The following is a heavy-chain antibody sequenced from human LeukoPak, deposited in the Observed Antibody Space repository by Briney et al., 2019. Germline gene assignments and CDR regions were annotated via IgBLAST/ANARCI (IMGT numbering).Heavy chain of an antibody. J-gene: IGHJ4*02. CDR3: ARENYYDSPWYFDY. CDR2: INAGNGNT. Sequence: ASVKVSCKVSGYTLTELSMHWVRQAPGQRLEWMGWINAGNGNTKYSQEFQGRVTITRDTSASTAYMELSSLRSEDMAVYYCARENYYDSPWYFDYWGQGTLVTVSS. V-gene: IGHV1-3*03. D-gene: IGHD3-22*01. CDR1: GYTLTELS.